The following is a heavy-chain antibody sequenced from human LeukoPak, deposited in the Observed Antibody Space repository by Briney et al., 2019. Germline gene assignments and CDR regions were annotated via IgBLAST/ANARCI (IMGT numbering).Heavy chain of an antibody. CDR1: GYTFTSYG. CDR2: ISAYNGNT. J-gene: IGHJ4*02. D-gene: IGHD5-18*01. CDR3: ARGKMVYSYGHNFDY. V-gene: IGHV1-18*01. Sequence: GASVKVSCKASGYTFTSYGISWVRQAPGQGLEWMGWISAYNGNTNYAQKLQGRVTMTTDTSTSTAYMELRSLRSDDTAVYYCARGKMVYSYGHNFDYWGQGTLVTVSS.